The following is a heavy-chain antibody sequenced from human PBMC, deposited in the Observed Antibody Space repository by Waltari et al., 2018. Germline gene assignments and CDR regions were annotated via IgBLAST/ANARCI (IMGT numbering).Heavy chain of an antibody. D-gene: IGHD6-19*01. J-gene: IGHJ5*02. V-gene: IGHV4-39*07. CDR3: ANDYSSGHSGWFDP. CDR1: GGSISSSSYY. CDR2: IYDSGTT. Sequence: QLQLQESGPGLVKPSETLSLACTVSGGSISSSSYYWGWIRQPPGKGREWIGSIYDSGTTDANPTRTRRVTITVATTKNQSSLKLSTVTAADTAVYYCANDYSSGHSGWFDPWGQGTLVTVSS.